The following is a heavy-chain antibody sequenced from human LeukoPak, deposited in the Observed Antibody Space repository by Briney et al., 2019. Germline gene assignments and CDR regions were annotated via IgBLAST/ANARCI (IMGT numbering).Heavy chain of an antibody. CDR1: GGTFSSYA. J-gene: IGHJ5*02. CDR3: ARDGYVLTGYPNWFDP. D-gene: IGHD3-9*01. Sequence: SVKVSCKASGGTFSSYAISWVRQAPGQGLEWMGRIIPILGIASYAQKFQGRVTITADKSTSTAYMELSSLRSEDTAVYYCARDGYVLTGYPNWFDPWGQGTLVTVSS. V-gene: IGHV1-69*04. CDR2: IIPILGIA.